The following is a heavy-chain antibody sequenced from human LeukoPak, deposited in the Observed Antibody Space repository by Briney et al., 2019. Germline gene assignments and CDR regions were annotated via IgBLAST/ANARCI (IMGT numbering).Heavy chain of an antibody. J-gene: IGHJ6*02. V-gene: IGHV3-7*01. Sequence: GGSLRLSCAASGFTFSSHWMNWVRQAPGKGLEWVAHINQDGGEKFYVDSVKGRFTISRDNAKNSLYLQMNSLRAEDTAVYYCTRGGIWGMDVWGQGTTVIVSS. D-gene: IGHD1-26*01. CDR3: TRGGIWGMDV. CDR1: GFTFSSHW. CDR2: INQDGGEK.